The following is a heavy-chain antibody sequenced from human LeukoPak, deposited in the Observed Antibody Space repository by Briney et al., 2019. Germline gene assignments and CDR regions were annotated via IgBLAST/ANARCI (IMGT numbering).Heavy chain of an antibody. Sequence: PGGSLTLSCAPCVLPHSSYWMIWVRHATGEGLEWVANIKQDGSEKYYVDSVKCRFTISRDNAKNSLYLQMNSLRAEDTAVYYCAADLTTTWGDYFDYWGQGTLVTVSS. CDR1: VLPHSSYW. CDR3: AADLTTTWGDYFDY. D-gene: IGHD4-17*01. V-gene: IGHV3-7*01. J-gene: IGHJ4*02. CDR2: IKQDGSEK.